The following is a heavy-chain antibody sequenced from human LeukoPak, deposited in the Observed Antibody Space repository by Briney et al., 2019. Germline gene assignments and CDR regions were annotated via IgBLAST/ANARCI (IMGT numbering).Heavy chain of an antibody. V-gene: IGHV4-31*03. CDR2: IYYSGST. J-gene: IGHJ4*02. D-gene: IGHD3-22*01. CDR1: GGSIRSGGYY. CDR3: ARDRDYYDSSGYSYYFDY. Sequence: SETLSLTCTVSGGSIRSGGYYWSWIRQHPGKGLEWIGYIYYSGSTYYNPSLKSRVTISVDTSKNQFSLKLSSVTAADTAVYYCARDRDYYDSSGYSYYFDYWGQGTLVTVSS.